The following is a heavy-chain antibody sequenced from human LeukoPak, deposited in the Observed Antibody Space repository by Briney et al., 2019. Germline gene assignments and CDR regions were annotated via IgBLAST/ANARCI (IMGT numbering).Heavy chain of an antibody. D-gene: IGHD2-15*01. CDR2: IYNSGST. V-gene: IGHV4-59*01. CDR3: ARGGKCSDGKCYLIDY. J-gene: IGHJ4*02. Sequence: SSETLSLTCTVSGGSISNYYWSWIRQPPGEGLEWIGYIYNSGSTKYNPSLKSRVTISVDTSKNQFSLQLSSVTAADTAVYYCARGGKCSDGKCYLIDYWGQGTLVTVSS. CDR1: GGSISNYY.